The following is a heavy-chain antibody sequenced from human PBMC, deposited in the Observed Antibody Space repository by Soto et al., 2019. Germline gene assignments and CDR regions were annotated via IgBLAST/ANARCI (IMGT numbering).Heavy chain of an antibody. Sequence: EVQVVESGGGLVQPGRSLRLSCAASGFTFDDYAMHWVRQGPGKGLEWVAGISWNSGSIDYADSVKGRFTISRDNAKNSAYLQMNSLRGEDTALYYCGKGLCSGGNCGMDVWGQGTTVTVPS. V-gene: IGHV3-9*01. CDR1: GFTFDDYA. CDR3: GKGLCSGGNCGMDV. J-gene: IGHJ6*02. D-gene: IGHD2-15*01. CDR2: ISWNSGSI.